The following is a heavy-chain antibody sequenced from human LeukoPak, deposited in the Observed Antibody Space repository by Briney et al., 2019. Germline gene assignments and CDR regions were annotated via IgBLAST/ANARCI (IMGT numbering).Heavy chain of an antibody. Sequence: SETLSLTCTVSGASISSHYWTWIRQPPGKGLEWIGFVYHSGSTSYNPSLKSRVTMSIDTSKNDFSLKLSPLTPADTAVYYCAREREDFYDSSGFGAPSFDVWGQGTTVSVSS. CDR2: VYHSGST. CDR3: AREREDFYDSSGFGAPSFDV. J-gene: IGHJ3*01. CDR1: GASISSHY. D-gene: IGHD3-22*01. V-gene: IGHV4-59*11.